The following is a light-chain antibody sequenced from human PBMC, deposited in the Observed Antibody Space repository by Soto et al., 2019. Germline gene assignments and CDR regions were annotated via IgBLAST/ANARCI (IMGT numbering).Light chain of an antibody. J-gene: IGKJ3*01. CDR3: QQYDSTVPT. Sequence: DIVRTQSPDSLAVSLGERASFNCKSSQSLFYSANNRNYLAWYRQKPGQPPQLLLYWASTRESGVPDRFNGSGSGTDFSLTITSLQAEDVAVYYCQQYDSTVPTFGPGTKLEIK. CDR2: WAS. CDR1: QSLFYSANNRNY. V-gene: IGKV4-1*01.